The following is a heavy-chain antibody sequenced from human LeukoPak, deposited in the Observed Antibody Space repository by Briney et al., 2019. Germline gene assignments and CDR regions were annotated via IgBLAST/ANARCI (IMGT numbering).Heavy chain of an antibody. V-gene: IGHV1-69*06. Sequence: SVKVSCKASGYTLTSYDISWVRQAPGQGLEWMGGIIPMLGTPNYAQKFQGRVTITADKSTSTAYMDLSSLRSEDTAVYYCASGTTDIVVVPATLRNYYFDYWGQGTLVTVSS. CDR3: ASGTTDIVVVPATLRNYYFDY. D-gene: IGHD2-2*01. CDR1: GYTLTSYD. J-gene: IGHJ4*02. CDR2: IIPMLGTP.